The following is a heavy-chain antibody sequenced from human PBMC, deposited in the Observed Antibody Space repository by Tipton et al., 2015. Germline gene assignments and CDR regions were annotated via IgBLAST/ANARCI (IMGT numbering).Heavy chain of an antibody. Sequence: QVQLVQSGAEVKKPGASLKVSCKSSGYTFSNYGIGWVRQAPGQGLEWMGWISGYNGHTNYAQKFHGRVTMTTDTSTGTAYMGLGNLRSDDTAVYFCARNTYNRSPFYFDYWGQGTLVTVSS. CDR1: GYTFSNYG. D-gene: IGHD1-1*01. CDR3: ARNTYNRSPFYFDY. J-gene: IGHJ4*02. CDR2: ISGYNGHT. V-gene: IGHV1-18*01.